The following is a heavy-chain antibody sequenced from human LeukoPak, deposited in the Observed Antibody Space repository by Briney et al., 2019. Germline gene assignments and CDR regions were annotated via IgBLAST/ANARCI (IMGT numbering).Heavy chain of an antibody. V-gene: IGHV3-11*04. CDR1: GFTFSDYY. Sequence: GGSLRLSCAVSGFTFSDYYMSWIREAPGKGLEWGSSISGAGSTTHYADSVRGRFTSCSDNDKNSLYLQMNSLSGEDTAVYYCAKDRGEAKNSRIIDYWGQGTLVTVSS. D-gene: IGHD2-15*01. J-gene: IGHJ4*02. CDR3: AKDRGEAKNSRIIDY. CDR2: ISGAGSTT.